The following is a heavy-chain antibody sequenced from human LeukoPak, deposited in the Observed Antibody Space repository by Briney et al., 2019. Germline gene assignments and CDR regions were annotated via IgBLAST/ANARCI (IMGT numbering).Heavy chain of an antibody. CDR2: IKQDGSER. V-gene: IGHV3-7*01. D-gene: IGHD6-13*01. CDR1: GFSFSHYW. Sequence: GGSLRLSCAASGFSFSHYWMSWVRQTPEKGLEWVANIKQDGSERYHVDSVKGRFTISRDNAKNSLYLEMNSLRAEDTAVYYCASPTRREMNGLYSRDLYYFDYWGQGTLVTVSS. J-gene: IGHJ4*02. CDR3: ASPTRREMNGLYSRDLYYFDY.